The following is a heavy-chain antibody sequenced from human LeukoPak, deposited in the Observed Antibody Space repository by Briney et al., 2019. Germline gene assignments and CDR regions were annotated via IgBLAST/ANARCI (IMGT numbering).Heavy chain of an antibody. CDR2: IVVVSGNT. J-gene: IGHJ4*02. D-gene: IGHD3-10*01. CDR3: AAVPTMVRGVIGGAR. CDR1: GFTFTSSA. V-gene: IGHV1-58*01. Sequence: SVKVSCKASGFTFTSSAVQWVRQARGQRLEWRGWIVVVSGNTNYAQKFQERVTITRDMSTSTAYMELSSLRSEDTAVYYCAAVPTMVRGVIGGARWGQGTLVTVSS.